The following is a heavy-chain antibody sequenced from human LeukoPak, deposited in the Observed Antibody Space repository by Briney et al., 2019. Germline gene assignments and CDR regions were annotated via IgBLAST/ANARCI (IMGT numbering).Heavy chain of an antibody. Sequence: SETLSLTCTVSGGSLSSYYWSWIRQPPGKGLGWIGYVYYSGSTNYNPSLKSRVTISVDTSKNQFSLKLTSVTAADTAVYYCAGHVGSGSYYADYWGQGTLVTVSS. D-gene: IGHD1-26*01. CDR1: GGSLSSYY. J-gene: IGHJ4*02. V-gene: IGHV4-59*01. CDR2: VYYSGST. CDR3: AGHVGSGSYYADY.